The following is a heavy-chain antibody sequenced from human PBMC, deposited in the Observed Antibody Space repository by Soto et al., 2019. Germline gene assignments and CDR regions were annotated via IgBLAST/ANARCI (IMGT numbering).Heavy chain of an antibody. CDR2: IYYSGST. V-gene: IGHV4-31*03. CDR3: ARVWGYGGNSRFDY. J-gene: IGHJ4*02. Sequence: QVQLQESGPGLVKPSQTLSLTCTVSGGSISSGGYYWSWIRQHPGKGLELIGYIYYSGSTYYNPSLKSRVSISLYTSKNQFSLKLNSVTAADTAVYYCARVWGYGGNSRFDYWGQGTLVIDSS. CDR1: GGSISSGGYY. D-gene: IGHD4-17*01.